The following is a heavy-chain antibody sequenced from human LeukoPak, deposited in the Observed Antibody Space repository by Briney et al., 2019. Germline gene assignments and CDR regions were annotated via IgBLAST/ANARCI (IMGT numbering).Heavy chain of an antibody. V-gene: IGHV4-34*01. J-gene: IGHJ6*03. CDR1: GGSFSGYY. CDR2: INHSGST. CDR3: ARTTEGYCRSTSYSWCYYYYMDV. D-gene: IGHD2-2*01. Sequence: SETLSLTCAVYGGSFSGYYWSWIRQPPGKGLEWIGEINHSGSTNYNPSLKSRVTISVDTSKNQFSLKLSSVTAADTAVYYCARTTEGYCRSTSYSWCYYYYMDVWGKGTTVTVSS.